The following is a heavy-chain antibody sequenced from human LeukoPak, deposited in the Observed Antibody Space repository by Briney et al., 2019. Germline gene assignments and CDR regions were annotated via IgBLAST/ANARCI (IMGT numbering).Heavy chain of an antibody. Sequence: SETLSLTCSVSDYSITAGYYWGWIRQPPGKGLEWIGRLFHCGATYFTPSLKSRVAIAVDTPRNQFSLRLHSVTAADAAIYYCVRESGNGGHPLFDHWGQGTPVTVSS. CDR2: LFHCGAT. CDR1: DYSITAGYY. D-gene: IGHD4-23*01. CDR3: VRESGNGGHPLFDH. V-gene: IGHV4-38-2*02. J-gene: IGHJ4*02.